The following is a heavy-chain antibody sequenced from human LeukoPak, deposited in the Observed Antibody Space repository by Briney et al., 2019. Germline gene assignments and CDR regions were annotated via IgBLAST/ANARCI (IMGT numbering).Heavy chain of an antibody. CDR2: SRNKASSYTT. CDR3: ARDIVVRPGMDV. V-gene: IGHV3-72*01. D-gene: IGHD3-10*01. CDR1: GFKFSDHY. J-gene: IGHJ6*02. Sequence: GGSLRLSCAASGFKFSDHYIDWVRQAPGKGLEWVGRSRNKASSYTTEYAASVEGRFTISRDVSESSLYLQMNSLRVEDTAVYYCARDIVVRPGMDVWGQGTTVTVSS.